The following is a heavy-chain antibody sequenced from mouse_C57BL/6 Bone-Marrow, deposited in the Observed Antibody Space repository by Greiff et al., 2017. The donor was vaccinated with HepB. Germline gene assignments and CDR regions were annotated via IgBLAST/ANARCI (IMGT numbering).Heavy chain of an antibody. CDR1: GFTFSDAW. CDR3: TRGGSSHWYFDV. Sequence: EVQLQESGGGLVQPGGSMKLSCAASGFTFSDAWMDWVRQSPEKGLEWVAEIRNKANNHATYYAESVKGRFTISRDDSKSSVYLQMNSLRAEDTGIYYCTRGGSSHWYFDVWGTGTTVTVSS. D-gene: IGHD1-1*01. V-gene: IGHV6-6*01. J-gene: IGHJ1*03. CDR2: IRNKANNHAT.